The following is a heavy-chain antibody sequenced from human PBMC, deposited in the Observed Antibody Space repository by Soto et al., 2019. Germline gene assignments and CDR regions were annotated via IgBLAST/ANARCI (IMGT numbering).Heavy chain of an antibody. CDR3: VRGGYYGSGPMDV. V-gene: IGHV3-13*01. CDR1: GFSFSSYD. J-gene: IGHJ6*02. CDR2: VDTAGAT. Sequence: EVQMVESGGGLVQPGGSLRLSCAASGFSFSSYDMHWVRQAIGKGLDWVSVVDTAGATYYSDSVKGRLTISRENAKNSFYLQRNSLRAGDTAVYYCVRGGYYGSGPMDVWGPGTTVTGSS. D-gene: IGHD3-10*01.